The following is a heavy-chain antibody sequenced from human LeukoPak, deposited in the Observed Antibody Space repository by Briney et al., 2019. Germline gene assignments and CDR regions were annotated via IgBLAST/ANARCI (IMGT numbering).Heavy chain of an antibody. Sequence: PSETLSLTCSVSGGSISGKYWSWIRQPPGKRLEWIGYIYYTGTTNYNPSLKGRVSISVDPSKNQFSLDLTSVTAADTAVYYCARVNSDWYGSLDYWGQGTRVTVSS. CDR2: IYYTGTT. V-gene: IGHV4-59*01. D-gene: IGHD6-19*01. CDR3: ARVNSDWYGSLDY. J-gene: IGHJ4*02. CDR1: GGSISGKY.